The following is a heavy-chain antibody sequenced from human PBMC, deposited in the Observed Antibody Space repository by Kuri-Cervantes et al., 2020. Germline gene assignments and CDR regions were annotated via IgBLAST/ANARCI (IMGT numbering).Heavy chain of an antibody. CDR2: IWYDGSNK. J-gene: IGHJ4*02. V-gene: IGHV3-33*01. CDR1: GFTFSSYG. CDR3: ARDRDYGSGSYTY. D-gene: IGHD3-10*01. Sequence: GESLRLSCAVSGFTFSSYGMHWVRQAPGKGLEWVAVIWYDGSNKYYADSVKGRFTNSRDNAKNSLYLQMNSLRAEDTAVYYCARDRDYGSGSYTYWGQGTLVTVSS.